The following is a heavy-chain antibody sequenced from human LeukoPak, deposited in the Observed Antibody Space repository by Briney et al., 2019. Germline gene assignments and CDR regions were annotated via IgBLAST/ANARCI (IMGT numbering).Heavy chain of an antibody. CDR1: GGTFSSYG. CDR3: ASSRDRSYYRAFDI. CDR2: ISAYNGNT. J-gene: IGHJ3*02. V-gene: IGHV1-18*01. D-gene: IGHD1-26*01. Sequence: ASVKVSCKASGGTFSSYGISWVRQAPGQGLEWMGWISAYNGNTNYAQKLQGRVTMTTDTSTSTAYMELRSLRSDDTAVYYCASSRDRSYYRAFDIWGQGTMVTVSS.